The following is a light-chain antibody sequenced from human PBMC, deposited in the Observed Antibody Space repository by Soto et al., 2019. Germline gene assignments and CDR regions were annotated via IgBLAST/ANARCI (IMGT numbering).Light chain of an antibody. J-gene: IGKJ1*01. CDR1: QAISTD. CDR2: GTS. V-gene: IGKV1-6*01. CDR3: LQDYSYPRT. Sequence: AIQMTQSPSSLSASVGDRVTITCRASQAISTDLGWYQQRPGKAPKLLIYGTSNLQSGVPSRFSGSGSGTDFTLTINSLQPEAFATYYCLQDYSYPRTFGQGTKVDIK.